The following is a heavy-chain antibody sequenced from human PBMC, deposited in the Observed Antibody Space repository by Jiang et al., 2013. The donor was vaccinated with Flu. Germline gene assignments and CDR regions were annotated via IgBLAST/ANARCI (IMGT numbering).Heavy chain of an antibody. CDR3: ARDRRLGMGAFDI. D-gene: IGHD7-27*01. V-gene: IGHV4-39*07. J-gene: IGHJ3*02. Sequence: GLVKPSETLSLTCTVSGGSISTSNSYWGWIRQPPGKGLEWIGSMYFSGSIYYNPSLKSRVTISVDTSKSQFSLKLSSVTAADTAVYYCARDRRLGMGAFDIWGQGTMVTVSS. CDR2: MYFSGSI. CDR1: GGSISTSNSY.